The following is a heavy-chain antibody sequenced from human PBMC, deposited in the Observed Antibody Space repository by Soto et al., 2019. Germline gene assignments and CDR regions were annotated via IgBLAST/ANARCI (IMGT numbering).Heavy chain of an antibody. CDR2: INSGGTT. J-gene: IGHJ6*02. CDR1: GFTVSVNL. Sequence: GGSLRLSCAASGFTVSVNLMNWVRQAQGKGLEWVSVINSGGTTDYADSVKGRFTISRDISRNTLYLQMNSLRAEDTAVYYCVRENYYYGMDVWGQGTTVTVSS. CDR3: VRENYYYGMDV. V-gene: IGHV3-66*01.